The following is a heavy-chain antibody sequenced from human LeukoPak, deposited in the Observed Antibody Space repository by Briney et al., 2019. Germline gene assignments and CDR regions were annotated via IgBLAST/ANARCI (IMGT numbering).Heavy chain of an antibody. Sequence: GGSLRLSCAASGFTFSDYYMSWIRQAPGKGLEWLSYIGTTGTTIYYADSVKGRFSISRDNAKNSLYLQLNSLRAEDTAVYYCARGCYGNSALNDYWGQGTLVTVSS. CDR1: GFTFSDYY. J-gene: IGHJ4*02. V-gene: IGHV3-11*04. CDR2: IGTTGTTI. CDR3: ARGCYGNSALNDY. D-gene: IGHD1-7*01.